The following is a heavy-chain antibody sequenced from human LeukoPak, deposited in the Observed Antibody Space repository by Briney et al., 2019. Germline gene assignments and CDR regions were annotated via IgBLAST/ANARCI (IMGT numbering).Heavy chain of an antibody. V-gene: IGHV3-23*01. CDR2: ISDTGGST. CDR1: AFTFGSFG. Sequence: GGSLRLSCAASAFTFGSFGMSWVRQAPGKGLEWVSAISDTGGSTFYADSVKGRFTISRDNSKNTLYLQMNSLRAEDTAIYYCAKGRIQSYMAPEYWGQGTLVSVSS. D-gene: IGHD4-11*01. J-gene: IGHJ4*02. CDR3: AKGRIQSYMAPEY.